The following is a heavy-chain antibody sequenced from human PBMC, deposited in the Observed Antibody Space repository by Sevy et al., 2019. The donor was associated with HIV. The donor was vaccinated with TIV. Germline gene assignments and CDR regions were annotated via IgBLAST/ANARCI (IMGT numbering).Heavy chain of an antibody. Sequence: GGSLRLSCAASGFTFSDYYMSWIRQAPGKGLEWVSYISRSGSTINYADYVKGRFTSSRDNAKNSLYLQINSLRAEETAVYYCARENTMIEEPGWFDPWGQGTLVTVSS. J-gene: IGHJ5*02. CDR1: GFTFSDYY. D-gene: IGHD3-22*01. CDR2: ISRSGSTI. V-gene: IGHV3-11*01. CDR3: ARENTMIEEPGWFDP.